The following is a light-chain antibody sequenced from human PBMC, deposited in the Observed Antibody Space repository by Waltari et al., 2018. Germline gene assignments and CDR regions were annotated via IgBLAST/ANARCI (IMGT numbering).Light chain of an antibody. V-gene: IGKV3-20*01. J-gene: IGKJ1*01. CDR2: GAS. Sequence: EIVFTQSPGPLSLSPGERAPHSCRASQSVSSSYLAWYQQKPGQAPRLLIDGASSRATGIPDRFSGSGSGTDFTLTISRLEPEDFAVYYCQQYGSSRTFGQGTKVEIK. CDR3: QQYGSSRT. CDR1: QSVSSSY.